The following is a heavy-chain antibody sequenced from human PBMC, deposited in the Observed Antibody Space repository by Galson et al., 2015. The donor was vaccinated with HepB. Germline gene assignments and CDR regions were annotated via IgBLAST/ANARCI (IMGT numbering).Heavy chain of an antibody. CDR1: GFTFSSYA. V-gene: IGHV3-30-3*01. J-gene: IGHJ6*02. CDR3: ARAYHDNNYGMDV. D-gene: IGHD3-9*01. Sequence: SLRLSCAASGFTFSSYAMHWVRQAPGKGLEWVAVISYDGSNKYYADSVKGRFTISRDNSKNTLYLQMNSLRAEDTAVYYCARAYHDNNYGMDVWGQGTTVTVSS. CDR2: ISYDGSNK.